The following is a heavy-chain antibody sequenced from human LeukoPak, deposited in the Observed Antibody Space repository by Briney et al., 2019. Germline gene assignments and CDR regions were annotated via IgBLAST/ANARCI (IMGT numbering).Heavy chain of an antibody. CDR1: GFTFSSYW. CDR3: ARDVVGNLVGAFDI. D-gene: IGHD1-7*01. Sequence: GGSLRLSCAASGFTFSSYWMHWVRQAPGKGLEWVSSISSSSSYIYYADSVKGRFTISRDNAKNSLYLQMNSLRAEDTTVYYCARDVVGNLVGAFDIWGQGTKVSVSS. J-gene: IGHJ3*02. V-gene: IGHV3-21*01. CDR2: ISSSSSYI.